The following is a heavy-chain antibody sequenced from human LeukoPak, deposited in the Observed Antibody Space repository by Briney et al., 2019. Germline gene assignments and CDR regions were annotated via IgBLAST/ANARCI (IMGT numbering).Heavy chain of an antibody. V-gene: IGHV3-64*01. CDR2: ISSNGGST. Sequence: GGSLRLSCAASGFTFSSYAMHWVRQAPGKGLEYVSAISSNGGSTYYANSVKGRFTISRDNSKNTLYLQMGSLRAEDMAVYYCARDYGGNSRYFDYWGQGTLVTVSS. CDR1: GFTFSSYA. J-gene: IGHJ4*02. CDR3: ARDYGGNSRYFDY. D-gene: IGHD4-23*01.